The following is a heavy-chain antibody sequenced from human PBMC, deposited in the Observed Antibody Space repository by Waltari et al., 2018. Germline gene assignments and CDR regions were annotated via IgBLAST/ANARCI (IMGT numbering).Heavy chain of an antibody. CDR1: GYTFTGYY. CDR3: VRDNGRYCSITSCQYYFEH. Sequence: QVQLVQSGAEVKKPGASVKVSCKASGYTFTGYYIHSVRQAPGQGPEWSACINPHSGGTHYAQKFQGRGTGTSDTAVYTSYMELSSLRSDDTGVYYCVRDNGRYCSITSCQYYFEHWGQGTLVTVSS. CDR2: INPHSGGT. D-gene: IGHD2-2*01. V-gene: IGHV1-2*01. J-gene: IGHJ4*02.